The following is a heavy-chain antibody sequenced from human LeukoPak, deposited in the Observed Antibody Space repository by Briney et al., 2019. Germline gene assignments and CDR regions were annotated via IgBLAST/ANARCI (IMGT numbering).Heavy chain of an antibody. CDR1: GGSFSGYY. V-gene: IGHV4-34*01. Sequence: PSETLSLTCAVYGGSFSGYYWSWIRQPPGKGLEWIGEINHSGSTNYNPSLKSRVTISVDTSKNQFSLKLSSVTAADTAIYYCAREAYSLDYWGQGILVTVSS. CDR3: AREAYSLDY. CDR2: INHSGST. J-gene: IGHJ4*02. D-gene: IGHD4-11*01.